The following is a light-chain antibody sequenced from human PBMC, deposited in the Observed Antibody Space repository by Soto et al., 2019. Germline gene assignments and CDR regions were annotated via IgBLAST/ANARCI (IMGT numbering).Light chain of an antibody. CDR3: QQLFDSPLT. Sequence: GASVTITCRASQVISTSLAWYQVKPGKAPKLLIYAASTLESGVPSRFSATVSGTEFSLTITSPQPEDFATYYCQQLFDSPLTFGQGTRLEIK. CDR1: QVISTS. J-gene: IGKJ5*01. CDR2: AAS. V-gene: IGKV1-9*01.